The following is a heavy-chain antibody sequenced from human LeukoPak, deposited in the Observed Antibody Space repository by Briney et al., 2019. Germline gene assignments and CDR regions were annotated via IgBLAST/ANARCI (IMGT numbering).Heavy chain of an antibody. CDR1: GLTFNSYW. CDR2: INGDASNT. CDR3: ARAMPHDNWYDP. J-gene: IGHJ5*02. V-gene: IGHV3-74*03. D-gene: IGHD2-2*01. Sequence: GGSLRLSCAASGLTFNSYWMHWVRQVAGKGLVWVARINGDASNTTYADSVKGRFTISRDNAKNTLYLQMNSLRVDDTAVYYCARAMPHDNWYDPWGQGSLVTVSS.